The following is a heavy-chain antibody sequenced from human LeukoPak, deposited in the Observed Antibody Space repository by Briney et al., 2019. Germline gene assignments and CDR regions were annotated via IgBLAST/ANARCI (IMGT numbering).Heavy chain of an antibody. Sequence: SETLSLTCTVSGGSNSSRSYFWGWIRQPPGKGLVWIGSMYYSGSTYYNPSLKGRVTISVDTSKNQFSLKLSSVTAADTAVYYCARVRFGELQSNWFDPWGQGTLVTVSS. CDR1: GGSNSSRSYF. CDR2: MYYSGST. V-gene: IGHV4-39*07. CDR3: ARVRFGELQSNWFDP. J-gene: IGHJ5*02. D-gene: IGHD3-10*01.